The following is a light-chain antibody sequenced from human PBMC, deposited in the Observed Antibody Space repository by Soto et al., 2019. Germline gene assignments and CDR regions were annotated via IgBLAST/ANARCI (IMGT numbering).Light chain of an antibody. Sequence: EIVLTQSPGTLSLSPGEGATLSCRASQSVSSSYLAWYQQKPGQAPRLLISDASNRATGIPARFSGSGSGTDFTLTISSLEPEDFAVYYCQQRSSWPPWTFGQGTKVDIK. CDR3: QQRSSWPPWT. CDR1: QSVSSSY. J-gene: IGKJ1*01. CDR2: DAS. V-gene: IGKV3D-20*02.